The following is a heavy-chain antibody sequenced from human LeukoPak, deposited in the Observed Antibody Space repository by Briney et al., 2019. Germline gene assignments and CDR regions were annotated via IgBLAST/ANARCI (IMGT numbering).Heavy chain of an antibody. CDR2: ISYDGSNT. CDR3: AKGARGDTVTSIVGLNWFDP. D-gene: IGHD4-17*01. Sequence: GGSLRLSCAASGFTFSSYGMHWVRQAPGKGLEWVAVISYDGSNTYYADSVKGRFTISRDNSKNTLYLQMNSLRADDTAVYYCAKGARGDTVTSIVGLNWFDPWGQGTLVTVSS. CDR1: GFTFSSYG. V-gene: IGHV3-30*18. J-gene: IGHJ5*02.